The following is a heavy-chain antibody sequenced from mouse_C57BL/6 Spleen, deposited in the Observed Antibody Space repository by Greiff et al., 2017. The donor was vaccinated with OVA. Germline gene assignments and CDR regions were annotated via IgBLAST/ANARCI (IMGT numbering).Heavy chain of an antibody. J-gene: IGHJ3*01. D-gene: IGHD2-3*01. CDR3: ARRGIYDGYYAWFAY. CDR1: GYTFTGYW. Sequence: VKLMESGAELMKPGASVKLSCQATGYTFTGYWIEWVKQRPGHGLEWIGEILPGSGSTNYNEKFKGKATFTADTSSNTAYMQLSSLTTEDSAIYYCARRGIYDGYYAWFAYWGQGTLVTVSA. V-gene: IGHV1-9*01. CDR2: ILPGSGST.